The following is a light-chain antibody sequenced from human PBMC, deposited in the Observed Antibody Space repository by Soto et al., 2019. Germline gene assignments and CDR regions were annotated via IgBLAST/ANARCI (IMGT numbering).Light chain of an antibody. V-gene: IGKV1-27*01. CDR3: QKFNSAPPT. Sequence: DIQMTQSPSSLSASVGDRVTITCRASLPISNYLGWYQQKPGKIPNLLIYAASTLQAGVPSRFSGSGSGTEFPPTISRLQPEKCAAYYCQKFNSAPPTFGGGTKGDIK. J-gene: IGKJ4*01. CDR1: LPISNY. CDR2: AAS.